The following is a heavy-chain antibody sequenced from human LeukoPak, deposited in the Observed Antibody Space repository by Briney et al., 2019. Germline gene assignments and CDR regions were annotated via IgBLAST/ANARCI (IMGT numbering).Heavy chain of an antibody. D-gene: IGHD3-22*01. Sequence: SETLSLTCAVSGYSITTIYWWGWIRQTPGRGLEWIGSLHHSGITSYNPSLKSRVTISVDTSKNQFSLRLTSVTAADTAVYYCARVGGSDSTGHYSVDYWGQGTLVTVSS. CDR1: GYSITTIYW. J-gene: IGHJ4*02. CDR2: LHHSGIT. CDR3: ARVGGSDSTGHYSVDY. V-gene: IGHV4-38-2*01.